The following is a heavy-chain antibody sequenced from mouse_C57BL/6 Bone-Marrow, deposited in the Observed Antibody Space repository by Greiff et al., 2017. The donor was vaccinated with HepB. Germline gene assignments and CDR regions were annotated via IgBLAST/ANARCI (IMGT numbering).Heavy chain of an antibody. Sequence: DVMLVESGGGLVQPGGSLKLSCAASGFTFSDYYMYWVRQTPEKRLEWVAYISNGGGSTYYPDTVKGRFTISRDNAKNTLYLQMSRLKSEDTAMYYCARHDWDYDGYYAMDYWGQGTSVTVSS. J-gene: IGHJ4*01. V-gene: IGHV5-12*01. CDR3: ARHDWDYDGYYAMDY. CDR1: GFTFSDYY. D-gene: IGHD2-4*01. CDR2: ISNGGGST.